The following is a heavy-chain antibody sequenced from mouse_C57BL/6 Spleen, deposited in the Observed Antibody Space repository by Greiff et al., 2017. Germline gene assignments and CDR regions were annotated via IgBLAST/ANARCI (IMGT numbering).Heavy chain of an antibody. CDR2: ISSGGSYT. D-gene: IGHD1-1*01. J-gene: IGHJ2*01. CDR3: ARQSLRNDFDY. CDR1: GFTFGSYG. V-gene: IGHV5-6*02. Sequence: EVKLVESGGDLVKPGGSLKLSCAASGFTFGSYGMSWVRQTPDKRLEWVATISSGGSYTYYPDSVKGRFTIARDNAKNTLYLRMSSLKSEDTAMYYCARQSLRNDFDYWGQGTTLTVSS.